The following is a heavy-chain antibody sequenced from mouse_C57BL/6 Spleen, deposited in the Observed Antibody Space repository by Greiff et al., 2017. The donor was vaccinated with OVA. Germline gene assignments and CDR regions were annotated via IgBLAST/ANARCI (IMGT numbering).Heavy chain of an antibody. Sequence: VKLMESGAELMKPGASVTLSCKATGYTFTGYWIGWVKQRPGHGLEWIGEILPGSGSTNYNEKFKGKATFTADTSSNTAYRQLSSLTTEDSAIYYWARRYGSSYRDVGVWGTGTTVTVAS. CDR3: ARRYGSSYRDVGV. CDR2: ILPGSGST. J-gene: IGHJ1*03. V-gene: IGHV1-9*01. CDR1: GYTFTGYW. D-gene: IGHD1-1*01.